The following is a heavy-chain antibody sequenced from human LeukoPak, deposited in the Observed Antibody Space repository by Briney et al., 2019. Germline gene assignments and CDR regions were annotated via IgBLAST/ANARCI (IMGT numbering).Heavy chain of an antibody. Sequence: GESLKISCKGSGYSFTSYWIGWVRQMPGKGLEWMGIIYPGDPDTRYSPSFQGQVTISADKSISTAYLQWSSLKASDTAMYYCARHGPAAAGNYYYYYYGMDVWGQGTTVTISS. CDR3: ARHGPAAAGNYYYYYYGMDV. V-gene: IGHV5-51*01. J-gene: IGHJ6*02. CDR1: GYSFTSYW. CDR2: IYPGDPDT. D-gene: IGHD6-13*01.